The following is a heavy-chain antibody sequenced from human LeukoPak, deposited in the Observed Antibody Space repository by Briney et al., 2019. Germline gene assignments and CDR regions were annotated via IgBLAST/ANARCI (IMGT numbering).Heavy chain of an antibody. J-gene: IGHJ4*02. CDR1: GYSFTSHY. CDR2: INPNSGGT. V-gene: IGHV1-2*02. Sequence: ASVKVSCKASGYSFTSHYMHWVRQAPGQGLEWMGWINPNSGGTNYAQKFQGRVTMTRDTSTSTVYMELSSLRSEDTAVYYCARDGDIAAAGTNDYWGQGTLVTVSS. D-gene: IGHD6-13*01. CDR3: ARDGDIAAAGTNDY.